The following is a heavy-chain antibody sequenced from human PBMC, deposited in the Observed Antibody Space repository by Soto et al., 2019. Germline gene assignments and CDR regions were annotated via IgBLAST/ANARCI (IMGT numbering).Heavy chain of an antibody. CDR1: GYTLTELS. CDR3: ATDSSFRNHYDY. Sequence: ASVKVSCKVSGYTLTELSMHWVRQAPGKGLEWMGGFDPEDGETIYAQKFQGRVTMTEDTSTDTAYMELSSLRSEDTAVYYCATDSSFRNHYDYWGQGTLVTVSS. CDR2: FDPEDGET. V-gene: IGHV1-24*01. J-gene: IGHJ4*02.